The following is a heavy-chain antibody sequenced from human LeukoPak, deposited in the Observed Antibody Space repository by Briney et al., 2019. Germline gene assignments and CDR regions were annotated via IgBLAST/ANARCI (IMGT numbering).Heavy chain of an antibody. V-gene: IGHV3-7*01. J-gene: IGHJ4*02. CDR3: SRGFELDY. Sequence: GGSLRLSCAASGFTFSSFWMSWVRQAPGKGLEWVANIKQEGSEKYYVGSVKGRFTISRDDARNSLYLQMNSLRAEDTAVYFCSRGFELDYWGQGTLVTVSS. CDR2: IKQEGSEK. CDR1: GFTFSSFW.